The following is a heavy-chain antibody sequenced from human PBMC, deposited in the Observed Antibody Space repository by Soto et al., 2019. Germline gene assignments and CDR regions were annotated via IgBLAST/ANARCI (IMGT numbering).Heavy chain of an antibody. J-gene: IGHJ5*02. CDR2: IIPIFGTA. CDR3: ARISIVGATTGWFDP. Sequence: ASVKVSCKASGGTFSSYAISWVRQAPGQGLEWMGGIIPIFGTANYAQKFQGRVTITADESTSTAYMELSSLRSEDTAVYYCARISIVGATTGWFDPWGQGTLVTVSS. D-gene: IGHD1-26*01. V-gene: IGHV1-69*13. CDR1: GGTFSSYA.